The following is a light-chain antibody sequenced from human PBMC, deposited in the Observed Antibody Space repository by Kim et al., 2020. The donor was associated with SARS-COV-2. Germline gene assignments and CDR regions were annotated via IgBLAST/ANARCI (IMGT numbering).Light chain of an antibody. Sequence: ASDGDRIIITCRASQGIRNDLGWYQQKPGKAPKHLIYAASSLQSGVPSRFSGSGSGTDFTLTISSLQPEDFATYYCLQDYNYPRTFGQGTKVDIK. CDR2: AAS. CDR3: LQDYNYPRT. J-gene: IGKJ1*01. V-gene: IGKV1-6*02. CDR1: QGIRND.